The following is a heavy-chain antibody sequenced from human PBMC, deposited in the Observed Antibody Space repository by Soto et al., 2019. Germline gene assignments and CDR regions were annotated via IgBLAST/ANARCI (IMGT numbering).Heavy chain of an antibody. Sequence: ETPSLTCTVSGDSGNSGSHYWGWIRQSPGKGLEWIGYIYYNGGTNNNPSLKSRVTISVDKSKNQFSLRLSSVTAADTAVYDCARDLTRNASGRFVSWGTTTFLTVSS. D-gene: IGHD1-1*01. CDR1: GDSGNSGSHY. V-gene: IGHV4-61*01. CDR2: IYYNGGT. J-gene: IGHJ4*02. CDR3: ARDLTRNASGRFVS.